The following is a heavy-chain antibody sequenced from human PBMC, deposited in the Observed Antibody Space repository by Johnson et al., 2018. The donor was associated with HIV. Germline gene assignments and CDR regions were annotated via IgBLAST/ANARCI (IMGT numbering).Heavy chain of an antibody. CDR2: IKSKTDGGTT. D-gene: IGHD4-17*01. J-gene: IGHJ3*01. Sequence: VQLVESGGGLVKPGGSLRLSCSASGFTFSDAWMSWVRQAPGKGLEWVGRIKSKTDGGTTDYAAPVKGRFTISRDDSKNTLYLHMNSLKTEDTAVYYCSTGTTVPTWDWGQGTMVTVSS. CDR1: GFTFSDAW. V-gene: IGHV3-15*01. CDR3: STGTTVPTWD.